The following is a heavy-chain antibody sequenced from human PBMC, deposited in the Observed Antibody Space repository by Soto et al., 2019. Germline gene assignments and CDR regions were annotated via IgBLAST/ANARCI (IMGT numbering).Heavy chain of an antibody. CDR3: AREGDIVLVPAATYNRFDP. CDR2: IIPIFGTA. CDR1: GGTFSSYA. Sequence: QVQLVQSGAEVKKPGSSVKVSCKASGGTFSSYAISWVRQAPGQGLEWMGGIIPIFGTANYAQKFQGRVTITADESTSTAYMELSSMRSEDTAVYYCAREGDIVLVPAATYNRFDPWGQGTLVTVSS. D-gene: IGHD2-2*01. V-gene: IGHV1-69*12. J-gene: IGHJ5*02.